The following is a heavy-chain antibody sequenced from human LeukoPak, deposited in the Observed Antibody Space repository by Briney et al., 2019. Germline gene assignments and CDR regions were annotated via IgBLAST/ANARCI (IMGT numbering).Heavy chain of an antibody. D-gene: IGHD3-22*01. J-gene: IGHJ4*02. CDR1: GYTFTSYG. Sequence: ASVKVSCKASGYTFTSYGISWVRQAPGQGLEWMGWISAYNGNTNYAQKPQGRVTMTTDTSTSTAYMELRSLRSDDTAVYYCAISYYDSSGYYYGPYFDYWGQGTLVTVSS. CDR2: ISAYNGNT. CDR3: AISYYDSSGYYYGPYFDY. V-gene: IGHV1-18*01.